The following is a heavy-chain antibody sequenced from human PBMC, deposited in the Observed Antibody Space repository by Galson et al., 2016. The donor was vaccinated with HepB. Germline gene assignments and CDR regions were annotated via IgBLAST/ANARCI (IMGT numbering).Heavy chain of an antibody. CDR3: AQDPILYGVFEY. CDR2: ISASGATT. Sequence: LRLSCAGSGFTFSSFAMNWVRQTPGKGLEWISHISASGATTYYTDSVEGRFTISRDNSKDTLYLQMNSLRVEDSALYYCAQDPILYGVFEYWGQGALVTVSS. D-gene: IGHD2/OR15-2a*01. V-gene: IGHV3-23*01. CDR1: GFTFSSFA. J-gene: IGHJ4*02.